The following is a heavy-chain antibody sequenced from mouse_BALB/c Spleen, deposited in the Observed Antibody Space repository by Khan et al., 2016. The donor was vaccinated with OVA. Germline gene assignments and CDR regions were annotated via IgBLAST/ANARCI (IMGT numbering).Heavy chain of an antibody. V-gene: IGHV3-2*02. CDR1: GYSITSDYA. J-gene: IGHJ2*01. Sequence: VQLKESGPGLVKPSQSLSLTCTVTGYSITSDYAWNWIRQFPGNKLEWMGYISYSGRTSSNPSPKSRIHITRDTSKNQFFLQLNSVTTEATATYYCARSVTITTVVATDFDYWGQGTTLTVSS. D-gene: IGHD1-1*01. CDR3: ARSVTITTVVATDFDY. CDR2: ISYSGRT.